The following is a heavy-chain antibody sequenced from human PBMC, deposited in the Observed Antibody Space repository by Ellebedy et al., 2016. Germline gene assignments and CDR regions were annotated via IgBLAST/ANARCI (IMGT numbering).Heavy chain of an antibody. CDR3: ASFDCSSTSCSNYYYYYGMDV. D-gene: IGHD2-2*01. CDR1: GGTFSSYA. Sequence: ASVKVSCKASGGTFSSYAISWVRQAPGQGLEWMGRIIPILGIANYAQKFQGRVTITADKSTSTAYMELSSLRSEDTAVYYCASFDCSSTSCSNYYYYYGMDVWGQGTTVTVSS. J-gene: IGHJ6*02. CDR2: IIPILGIA. V-gene: IGHV1-69*04.